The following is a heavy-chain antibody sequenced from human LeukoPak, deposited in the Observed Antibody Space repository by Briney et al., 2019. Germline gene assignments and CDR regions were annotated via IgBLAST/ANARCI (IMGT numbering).Heavy chain of an antibody. V-gene: IGHV4-30-4*01. CDR1: LCSISNGEYY. D-gene: IGHD3-10*01. J-gene: IGHJ3*02. CDR3: ARGRFGVKGAFDI. CDR2: IYYSGST. Sequence: SGALSLTCTVSLCSISNGEYYWSWIRQPPGEGLEWIGYIYYSGSTYYNPSLKSRVTISVDTSKNQFSLKLSSVTAADTAVYYCARGRFGVKGAFDIWGQGTMVTVSS.